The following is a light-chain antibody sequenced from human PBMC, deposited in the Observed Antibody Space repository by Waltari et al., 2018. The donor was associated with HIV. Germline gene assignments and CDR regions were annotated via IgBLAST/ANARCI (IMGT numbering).Light chain of an antibody. CDR3: ETWDSSTWV. V-gene: IGLV4-60*02. CDR1: SVHSRNI. CDR2: LEGGGGY. Sequence: QPVLTQSSSASASLGSSVKLTCTLTSVHSRNIIPWHQQQPGKAPRYLMKLEGGGGYNKGSGVPDRFSGSSSGADRYLTISNLQFEDEADYYCETWDSSTWVFGGGTKVTVL. J-gene: IGLJ3*02.